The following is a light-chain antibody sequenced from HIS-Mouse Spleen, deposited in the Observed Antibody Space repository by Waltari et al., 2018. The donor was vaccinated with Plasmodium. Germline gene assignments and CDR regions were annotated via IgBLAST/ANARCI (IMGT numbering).Light chain of an antibody. Sequence: SYVLTQPPSVSVAPGQTARITCGGNNIGSKSVHWYQQKPGQAPVLVVYDDSARPSGILERFSGSNAGNTATLTISRVEAGDEADYYCQVWDSSSDHYVFGTGTKVTVL. CDR1: NIGSKS. CDR2: DDS. CDR3: QVWDSSSDHYV. V-gene: IGLV3-21*02. J-gene: IGLJ1*01.